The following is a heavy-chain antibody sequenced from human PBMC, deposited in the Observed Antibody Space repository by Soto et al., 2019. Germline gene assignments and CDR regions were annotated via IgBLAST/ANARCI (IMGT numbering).Heavy chain of an antibody. D-gene: IGHD3-22*01. CDR2: ISSSSSYT. V-gene: IGHV3-11*05. J-gene: IGHJ4*02. Sequence: PGGSLRLSCAASGFTFSDYYMSWIRQAPGKGLEWVSYISSSSSYTNYADSVKGRFTISRDNAKNSLYLQMNSLRAEDTAVYYCARVEYYDSSGYYGSWPQIEYWGQGTLVTVSS. CDR3: ARVEYYDSSGYYGSWPQIEY. CDR1: GFTFSDYY.